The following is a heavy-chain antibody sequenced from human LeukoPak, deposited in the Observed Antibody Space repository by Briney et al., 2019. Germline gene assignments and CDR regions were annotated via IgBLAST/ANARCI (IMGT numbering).Heavy chain of an antibody. CDR2: IYYSGST. Sequence: SETLSLTCTVSGGSISSYYWSWIRQPPGKGLEWIGYIYYSGSTNYNPSLKSRVTISVDTSKNQFSLKLSSVTAADTAVYYCARVNSSGWYRGRYFDYWGQGTLVTVSS. V-gene: IGHV4-59*12. D-gene: IGHD6-19*01. CDR1: GGSISSYY. CDR3: ARVNSSGWYRGRYFDY. J-gene: IGHJ4*02.